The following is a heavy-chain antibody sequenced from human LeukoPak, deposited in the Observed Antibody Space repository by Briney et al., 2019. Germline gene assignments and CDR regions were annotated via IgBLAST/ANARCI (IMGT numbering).Heavy chain of an antibody. CDR1: GFTFSSYG. J-gene: IGHJ4*02. D-gene: IGHD1-26*01. V-gene: IGHV3-30*02. CDR2: IRYDGSNK. Sequence: PGGSLRLSCAASGFTFSSYGMHWVRQAPGKGLEWVAFIRYDGSNKYYADSVKGRFTISRDNSKNTLYLQMNSLRAEDTAVYYCAKGGDSGSYWGGAYFDYWGQGTLVTVSS. CDR3: AKGGDSGSYWGGAYFDY.